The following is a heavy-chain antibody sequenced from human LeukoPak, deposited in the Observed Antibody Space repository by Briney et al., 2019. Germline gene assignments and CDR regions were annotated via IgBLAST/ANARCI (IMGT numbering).Heavy chain of an antibody. CDR1: GFTFSDYY. J-gene: IGHJ3*02. D-gene: IGHD2-2*01. Sequence: GGSQRLSCAASGFTFSDYYMSWIRQAPGKGLEWVSYISSSGSTIYYADSVKGRFTISRDNAKNSLYLQMNSLRAEDTAVYYCARDESTSAFDIWGQGTMVTVSS. CDR3: ARDESTSAFDI. CDR2: ISSSGSTI. V-gene: IGHV3-11*01.